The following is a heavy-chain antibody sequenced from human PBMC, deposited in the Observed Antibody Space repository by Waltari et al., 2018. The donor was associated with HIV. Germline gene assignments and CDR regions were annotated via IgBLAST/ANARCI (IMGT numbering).Heavy chain of an antibody. CDR3: ARDKLGDSAPV. CDR1: GLRFTTYS. V-gene: IGHV3-48*02. J-gene: IGHJ6*02. Sequence: EVQLVESGGGLVQPGGTLISSCSVSGLRFTTYSLYWVRQCPGKGLEWISYISGSTNTKYDAKSVKGRFTVSRDNAKNSAFLDMSALRDDDTAIYYCARDKLGDSAPVWGQGTTVAVSS. D-gene: IGHD1-26*01. CDR2: ISGSTNTK.